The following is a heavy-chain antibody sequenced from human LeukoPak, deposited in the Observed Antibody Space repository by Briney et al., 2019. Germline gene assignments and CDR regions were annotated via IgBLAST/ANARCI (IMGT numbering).Heavy chain of an antibody. CDR3: AKLVRGGSGSYYPPYYYYYMDV. CDR2: ISGSGGST. Sequence: GGSLRLSCAASGFTFSSYGMSWVRQAPGKGLEWVSAISGSGGSTYYADSVKGRFTISRDNSKNTLYLQMNSLRAEDTAVYYCAKLVRGGSGSYYPPYYYYYMDVWGKGTTVTVSS. CDR1: GFTFSSYG. J-gene: IGHJ6*03. D-gene: IGHD3-10*01. V-gene: IGHV3-23*01.